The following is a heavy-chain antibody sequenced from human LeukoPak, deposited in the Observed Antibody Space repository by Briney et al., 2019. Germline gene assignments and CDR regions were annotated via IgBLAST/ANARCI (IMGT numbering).Heavy chain of an antibody. CDR2: IIPIFGTA. J-gene: IGHJ3*02. CDR3: ARRKAVLWFGESSGHAFDI. CDR1: GGTFSSYA. D-gene: IGHD3-10*01. V-gene: IGHV1-69*13. Sequence: ASVKVSCKASGGTFSSYAISWVRQAPGQGLEWMGGIIPIFGTANYAQKFQGRVTITADESTSTAYMELSSLRSEDTAVYYCARRKAVLWFGESSGHAFDIWGQGTMVTVSS.